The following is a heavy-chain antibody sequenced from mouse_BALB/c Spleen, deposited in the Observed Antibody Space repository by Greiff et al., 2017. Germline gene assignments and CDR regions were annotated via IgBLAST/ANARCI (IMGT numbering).Heavy chain of an antibody. CDR2: INSNGGST. CDR3: ARERYCGSRYDY. J-gene: IGHJ2*01. Sequence: EVMLVESGGGLVQPGGSLKLSCAASGFTFSSYGMSWVRQTPDKRLELVATINSNGGSTYYPDSVKGRFTISRDNAKNTLYLQMSSLKSEDTAMYYCARERYCGSRYDYWGQGTTLTVSS. CDR1: GFTFSSYG. V-gene: IGHV5-6-3*01. D-gene: IGHD1-1*01.